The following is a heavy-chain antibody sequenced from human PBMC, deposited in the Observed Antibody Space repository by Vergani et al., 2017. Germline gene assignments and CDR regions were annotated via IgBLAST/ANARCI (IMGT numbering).Heavy chain of an antibody. J-gene: IGHJ6*03. D-gene: IGHD2-15*01. Sequence: EVQLVESGGGLVQPGGSLRLSCAASGFTFSSYSMNWVRQAPGKGLEWVSYISSSSSTIYYADSVKGRFTISRDNAKNSLYLQMNSLRAEDTAVYYCARGGEYCSGGSCFYMDVWGKGTTVTVSS. V-gene: IGHV3-48*04. CDR2: ISSSSSTI. CDR1: GFTFSSYS. CDR3: ARGGEYCSGGSCFYMDV.